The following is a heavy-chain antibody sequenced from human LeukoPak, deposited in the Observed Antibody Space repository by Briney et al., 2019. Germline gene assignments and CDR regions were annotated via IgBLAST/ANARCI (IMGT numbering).Heavy chain of an antibody. D-gene: IGHD3-10*01. V-gene: IGHV3-9*01. J-gene: IGHJ3*02. CDR1: GFTFDDYA. Sequence: RSGGSLRLSCAASGFTFDDYAMHWVRQAPGKGLEWVSGISWNSGSIGYADSVKGRFTISRDNAKNSLYLQMYSLRAEDTALYYCAKDSSYYYGSGYFDDAFDIWGQGTMVTVSS. CDR2: ISWNSGSI. CDR3: AKDSSYYYGSGYFDDAFDI.